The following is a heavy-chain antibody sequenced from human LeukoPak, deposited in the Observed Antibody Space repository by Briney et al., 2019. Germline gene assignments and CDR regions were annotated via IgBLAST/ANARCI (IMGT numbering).Heavy chain of an antibody. CDR2: ISGSGGST. D-gene: IGHD6-13*01. J-gene: IGHJ4*02. CDR3: AKTRPLDSSSWSHGDY. V-gene: IGHV3-23*01. CDR1: GFTFSSYA. Sequence: GGSLRLSCAASGFTFSSYAMSWVRQAPGKGLEWVSAISGSGGSTYYADSVKGRFTISRDNSKNTLYLQMNSLRAEDTAVYYCAKTRPLDSSSWSHGDYWGQGTLVTVPS.